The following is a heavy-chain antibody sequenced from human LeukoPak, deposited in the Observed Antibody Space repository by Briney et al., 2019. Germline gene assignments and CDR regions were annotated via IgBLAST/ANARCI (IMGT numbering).Heavy chain of an antibody. CDR3: ARGVTRFDN. J-gene: IGHJ4*02. Sequence: PSQTLSLTCAVSGGSISSDDYSWSWIRQPPGKGLEWIGYIYYSGSTSYNPSLKSRLTILIDTSKNQFSLKLNSVTAADTAVYYCARGVTRFDNWGQGTLVTVSS. V-gene: IGHV4-30-4*07. CDR1: GGSISSDDYS. D-gene: IGHD2-21*02. CDR2: IYYSGST.